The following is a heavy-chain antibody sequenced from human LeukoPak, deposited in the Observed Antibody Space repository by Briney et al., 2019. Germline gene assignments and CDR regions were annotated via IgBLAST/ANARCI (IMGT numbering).Heavy chain of an antibody. CDR3: ARDHTPLRYFDWLGRYFDY. CDR2: INTNTGNP. V-gene: IGHV7-4-1*02. Sequence: ASVKVSCKASGYTFTSYAMNWVRQTPGQGLEWTGWINTNTGNPTYAQGFTGRFVFSLDTSVSTAYLQISSLKAEDTAVYYCARDHTPLRYFDWLGRYFDYWGQGTLVTVSS. D-gene: IGHD3-9*01. CDR1: GYTFTSYA. J-gene: IGHJ4*02.